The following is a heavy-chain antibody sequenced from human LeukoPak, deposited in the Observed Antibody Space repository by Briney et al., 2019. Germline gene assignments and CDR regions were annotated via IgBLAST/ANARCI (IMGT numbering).Heavy chain of an antibody. CDR2: INEGSTYT. CDR1: GFSVSGYS. CDR3: ARDDAATARASGMDV. D-gene: IGHD6-6*01. Sequence: PGGSLRLSCAASGFSVSGYSMNWVRQAPGKGLEWVSYINEGSTYTYYAKSVKGRFTISRDNAKNSLYLQMSSLRGEDTAVYYCARDDAATARASGMDVWGKGTTVTVSS. J-gene: IGHJ6*04. V-gene: IGHV3-21*01.